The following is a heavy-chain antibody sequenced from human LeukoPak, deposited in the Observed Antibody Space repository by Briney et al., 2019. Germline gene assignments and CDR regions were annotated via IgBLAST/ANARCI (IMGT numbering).Heavy chain of an antibody. CDR1: GGTFSSYA. D-gene: IGHD3-10*01. V-gene: IGHV1-69*04. Sequence: GASVKVSCKASGGTFSSYAISWVRQAPGQGLEWMGRIIPIFGIANYAQKFQGRVTMTRDTSTSTVYMELSSLRSEDTAVYYCARSYYGSGSAVFDYWGQGTLVTVSS. J-gene: IGHJ4*02. CDR2: IIPIFGIA. CDR3: ARSYYGSGSAVFDY.